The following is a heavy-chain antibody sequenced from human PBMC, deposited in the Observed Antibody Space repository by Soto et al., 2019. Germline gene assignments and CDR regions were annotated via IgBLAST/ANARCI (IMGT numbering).Heavy chain of an antibody. CDR3: AKHEGYCSTTTCSNFHY. CDR1: GFTFTSYW. D-gene: IGHD2-2*01. CDR2: IYPGDSDS. J-gene: IGHJ4*02. V-gene: IGHV5-51*01. Sequence: GESLKISCKGSGFTFTSYWIAWVRQMPGKGLEWMGIIYPGDSDSSYSPSFQGQVTISADKSINTAYLHWSSLKASDTAIYYCAKHEGYCSTTTCSNFHYWGQGTLVTVST.